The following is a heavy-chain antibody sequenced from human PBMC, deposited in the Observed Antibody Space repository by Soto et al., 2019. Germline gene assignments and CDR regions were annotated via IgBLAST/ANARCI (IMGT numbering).Heavy chain of an antibody. Sequence: QVQLVQSGAEVKKPGASVKVSCKASGYTFTSYGISWVRQAPGQGLEWMGWISAYNGNTKSAQKLQGRVTMTTDTATSTAYRERRSLRSDDTAVYCCARDLAVGLVDYWGQGTLVTVSS. CDR2: ISAYNGNT. CDR3: ARDLAVGLVDY. CDR1: GYTFTSYG. D-gene: IGHD6-19*01. J-gene: IGHJ4*02. V-gene: IGHV1-18*01.